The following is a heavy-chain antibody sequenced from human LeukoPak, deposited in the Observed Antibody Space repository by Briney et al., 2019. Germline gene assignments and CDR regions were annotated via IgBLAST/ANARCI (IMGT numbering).Heavy chain of an antibody. CDR3: ARDSGLAAAGIGY. D-gene: IGHD6-13*01. J-gene: IGHJ4*02. V-gene: IGHV4-61*02. CDR2: IYTSGST. Sequence: SETLSLTCTVSGGSISSGSYYWSWIRQPGGKGLEWIGRIYTSGSTNYNPSLKSRITITVDRSKNEFSLKLSSVTAADTAVYYCARDSGLAAAGIGYWGQGTLVTVSS. CDR1: GGSISSGSYY.